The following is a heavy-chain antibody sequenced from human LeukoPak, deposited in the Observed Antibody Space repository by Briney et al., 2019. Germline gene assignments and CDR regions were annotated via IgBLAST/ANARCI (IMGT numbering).Heavy chain of an antibody. V-gene: IGHV1-2*02. D-gene: IGHD3-10*01. CDR2: INPNSGGT. CDR1: GYTFTGYY. CDR3: ARDKSSLLWFGEYRSPFFDY. Sequence: GASVKVSCKASGYTFTGYYMHWVRQAPGQGLEWMGWINPNSGGTNYAQKFQGRVTMTRDTSISTAYMELSRLRSDDTAVYYCARDKSSLLWFGEYRSPFFDYWGQGTLVTVSS. J-gene: IGHJ4*02.